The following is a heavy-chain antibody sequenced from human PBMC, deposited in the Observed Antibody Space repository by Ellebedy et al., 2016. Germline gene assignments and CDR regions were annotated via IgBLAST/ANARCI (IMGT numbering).Heavy chain of an antibody. Sequence: GGSLRLSXATSGLPFRTFFMSWVRQTPGKGLEWVSTISGDGRTTYFADSVKGRFTISRDNAKSSLFLQMNSLRAEDTAVYYCARGVGGTSLNWFDPWGQGTLVTVSS. V-gene: IGHV3-21*01. CDR3: ARGVGGTSLNWFDP. CDR1: GLPFRTFF. CDR2: ISGDGRTT. J-gene: IGHJ5*02. D-gene: IGHD3-16*01.